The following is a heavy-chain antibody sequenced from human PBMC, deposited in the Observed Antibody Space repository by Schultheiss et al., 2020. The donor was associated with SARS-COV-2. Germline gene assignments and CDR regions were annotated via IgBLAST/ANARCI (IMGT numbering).Heavy chain of an antibody. J-gene: IGHJ4*02. V-gene: IGHV3-66*01. CDR3: AREGGYYDSSGYGAFDY. Sequence: GGSLRLSCAASGFTFSNAWMSWVRQAPGKGLEWVSVIYSGGSTYYADSVKGRFTISRDNSKNTLYLQMNSLRAEDTAVYYCAREGGYYDSSGYGAFDYWGQGTLVTVSS. CDR1: GFTFSNAW. CDR2: IYSGGST. D-gene: IGHD3-22*01.